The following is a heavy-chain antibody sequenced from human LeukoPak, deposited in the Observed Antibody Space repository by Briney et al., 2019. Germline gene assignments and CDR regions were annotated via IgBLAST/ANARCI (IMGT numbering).Heavy chain of an antibody. J-gene: IGHJ3*02. CDR1: GYTFTSYD. CDR2: MNPNSGNT. Sequence: ASVKVSCKASGYTFTSYDINWVRQATGQGLEWMGWMNPNSGNTGYAQKFQGRVTMTRNTSISTAYMELSSLRSEDTAVYYCARGGNWGLIWFYAFDIWGQGTMVTVSS. CDR3: ARGGNWGLIWFYAFDI. V-gene: IGHV1-8*01. D-gene: IGHD3-16*01.